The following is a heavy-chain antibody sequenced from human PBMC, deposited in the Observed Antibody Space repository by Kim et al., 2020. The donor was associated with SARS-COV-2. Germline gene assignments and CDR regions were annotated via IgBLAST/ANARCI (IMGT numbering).Heavy chain of an antibody. CDR3: ARGRPLWFGEFSLYYYGMDV. Sequence: SRVTISVDTSKNQFSLKLSSVTAADTAVYYCARGRPLWFGEFSLYYYGMDVWGQGTTVTVSS. J-gene: IGHJ6*02. V-gene: IGHV4-34*01. D-gene: IGHD3-10*01.